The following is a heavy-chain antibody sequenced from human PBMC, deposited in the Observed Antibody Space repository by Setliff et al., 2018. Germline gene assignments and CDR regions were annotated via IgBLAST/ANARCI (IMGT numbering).Heavy chain of an antibody. D-gene: IGHD6-19*01. CDR3: ATSDWYAAFDH. CDR2: IKQDGSDK. CDR1: GFSFSNTK. V-gene: IGHV3-7*01. J-gene: IGHJ4*02. Sequence: PGGSLRLSCLASGFSFSNTKMSWIRQAPGKGLEWVANIKQDGSDKYYVGSVKGRFTISRDNARNSVYLQMNSLRAEDAAVYYCATSDWYAAFDHWGQGTLVTVSS.